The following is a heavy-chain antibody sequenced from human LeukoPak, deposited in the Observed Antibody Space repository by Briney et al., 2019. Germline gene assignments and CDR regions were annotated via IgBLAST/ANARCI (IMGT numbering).Heavy chain of an antibody. CDR3: ARGYSIRWVHPYY. CDR1: GGTFSSYA. CDR2: IIPILGIA. Sequence: SVKVSCMASGGTFSSYAISWVRQAPGQGLEWMGRIIPILGIANYAQKFQGRVTITADKSTSTAYMELSSLRSEDTAVYYCARGYSIRWVHPYYWGQGTLVTVSS. V-gene: IGHV1-69*04. D-gene: IGHD4-11*01. J-gene: IGHJ4*02.